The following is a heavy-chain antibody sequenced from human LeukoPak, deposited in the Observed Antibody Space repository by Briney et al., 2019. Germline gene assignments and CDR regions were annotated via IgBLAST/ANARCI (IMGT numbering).Heavy chain of an antibody. J-gene: IGHJ4*02. CDR2: INHSGST. V-gene: IGHV4-34*01. CDR3: ARCFEGFDY. Sequence: SETLSLTCAVYGGSFSGYYWSWIRQPPGKGLEWVGEINHSGSTNYNPSLKSRVTISVDTSKNQFSLKLSSVTAADTAVYYCARCFEGFDYWGQGTLVTVSS. CDR1: GGSFSGYY.